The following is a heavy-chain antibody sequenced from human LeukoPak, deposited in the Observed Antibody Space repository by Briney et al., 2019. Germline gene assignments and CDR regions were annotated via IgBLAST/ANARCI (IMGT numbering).Heavy chain of an antibody. V-gene: IGHV4-34*01. CDR2: INHSGST. Sequence: SETLSLTCAVYGGSFSGYYWSWIRQPPGKGLEWIGEINHSGSTNYNPSLKSRVTISVDTSKNQFSLKLSSVTAADTAVYFCARGSGSYRPLYFFDYWGQGTLVTVSS. CDR3: ARGSGSYRPLYFFDY. CDR1: GGSFSGYY. J-gene: IGHJ4*02. D-gene: IGHD1-26*01.